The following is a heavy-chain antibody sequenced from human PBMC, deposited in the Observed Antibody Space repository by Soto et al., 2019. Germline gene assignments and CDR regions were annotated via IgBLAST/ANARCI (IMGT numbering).Heavy chain of an antibody. D-gene: IGHD1-7*01. V-gene: IGHV2-70*01. J-gene: IGHJ6*02. CDR3: ARMGGAETTSWACYYYGMDV. CDR1: GFSLSTSGMC. CDR2: IDWDDDK. Sequence: SGPTLVNPTQTLTLTCTFSGFSLSTSGMCVSWIRQPPGKALEWLALIDWDDDKYYSTSLKTRLTISKDTSKNQVVLTMTNMDPVDTATYYCARMGGAETTSWACYYYGMDVWGQGTTVTVSS.